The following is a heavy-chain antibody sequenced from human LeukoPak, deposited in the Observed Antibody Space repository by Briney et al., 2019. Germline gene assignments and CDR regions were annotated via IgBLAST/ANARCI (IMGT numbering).Heavy chain of an antibody. V-gene: IGHV1-69*13. D-gene: IGHD2-2*02. CDR2: IIPIFGTT. CDR3: ARGDCSSTSCYNYYYYYMDV. J-gene: IGHJ6*03. CDR1: GGTFSSYS. Sequence: SVKVSCKASGGTFSSYSISWVRQAPGQGLEWMGGIIPIFGTTNYAQKFQGRVTITADESTSTAYMELSSLRSEDTAVYYCARGDCSSTSCYNYYYYYMDVWGKGTTVTISS.